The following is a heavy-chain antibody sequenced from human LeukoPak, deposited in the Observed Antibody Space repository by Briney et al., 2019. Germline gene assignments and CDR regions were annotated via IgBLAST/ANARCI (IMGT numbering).Heavy chain of an antibody. D-gene: IGHD2-15*01. V-gene: IGHV3-53*01. Sequence: PGGSLRLSCAASGFTISSNYTTWVRQAPGKGLEWVSVIYSGGSTFYADSVKGRFTLSRDNSKNTVYLQMNNLRAEDTAVYYCARGRGSCSGGSCYDYWGQGTLVTVSS. J-gene: IGHJ4*02. CDR2: IYSGGST. CDR3: ARGRGSCSGGSCYDY. CDR1: GFTISSNY.